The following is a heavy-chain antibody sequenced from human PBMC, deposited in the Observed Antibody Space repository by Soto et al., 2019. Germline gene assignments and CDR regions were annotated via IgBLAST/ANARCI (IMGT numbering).Heavy chain of an antibody. CDR2: IHHSGAT. CDR3: AREAGSNYYYFYALDV. D-gene: IGHD4-4*01. CDR1: GDSITGDNW. Sequence: PSETLSLTCAVSGDSITGDNWWSWVRQPPGKGLEWIGEIHHSGATNYNPSLKSRVTISVDKSKNQFSLKLSSVTASDTAVYYCAREAGSNYYYFYALDVWGQGTTVTVSS. J-gene: IGHJ6*02. V-gene: IGHV4-4*02.